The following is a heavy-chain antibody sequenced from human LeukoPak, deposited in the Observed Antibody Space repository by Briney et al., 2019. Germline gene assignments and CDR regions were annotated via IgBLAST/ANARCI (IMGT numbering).Heavy chain of an antibody. CDR3: ARGYSYGYLDY. D-gene: IGHD5-18*01. CDR1: GSRFTSYW. J-gene: IGHJ4*02. CDR2: IYPGDTDN. V-gene: IGHV5-51*01. Sequence: PGEPLDTSLQGPGSRFTSYWIGGAPPLPGKGLGGMGIIYPGDTDNRYSPSSQGQVTISADKSISTAYLQWSSLKASDNAMYYCARGYSYGYLDYWGQGTLVTVSS.